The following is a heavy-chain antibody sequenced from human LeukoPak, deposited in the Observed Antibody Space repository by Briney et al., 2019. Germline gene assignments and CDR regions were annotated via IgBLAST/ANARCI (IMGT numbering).Heavy chain of an antibody. CDR2: ISSSSSYI. J-gene: IGHJ4*02. CDR1: GFTFSSYS. CDR3: ARGRGSYYSATFDY. V-gene: IGHV3-21*01. Sequence: GGSLRLSCAASGFTFSSYSMNWVRQAPGKGLEWVSSISSSSSYIYYADSARGRFTISRDNAKNSLYLQMNSLRAEDTAVYYCARGRGSYYSATFDYWGQGTLVTVSS. D-gene: IGHD1-26*01.